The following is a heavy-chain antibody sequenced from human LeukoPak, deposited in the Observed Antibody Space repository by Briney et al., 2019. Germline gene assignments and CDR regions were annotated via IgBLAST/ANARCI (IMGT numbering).Heavy chain of an antibody. Sequence: PGRSLRLSCAASGFTLSSYGMHWVRQAPGKGLEWVAVIWYDGSNKYYADSVKGRFTISRDNSKNTLYLQMNSLRAEDTAVYYCARDLAVYSSGWYGVDYWGQGTLVTVSS. J-gene: IGHJ4*02. CDR3: ARDLAVYSSGWYGVDY. CDR2: IWYDGSNK. CDR1: GFTLSSYG. V-gene: IGHV3-33*01. D-gene: IGHD6-19*01.